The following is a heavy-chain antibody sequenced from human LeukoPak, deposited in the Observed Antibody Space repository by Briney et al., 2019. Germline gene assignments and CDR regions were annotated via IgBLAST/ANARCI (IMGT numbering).Heavy chain of an antibody. CDR3: AKSSPPPLRY. J-gene: IGHJ4*02. V-gene: IGHV3-23*01. CDR2: IGGSGGTT. Sequence: GGSLRLSCATSGFTFSSYAMSWVRQAPGKGLEWISAIGGSGGTTYYADSVKGRFTISRDNSKNTLYLQMNSLRAEGTAVYYCAKSSPPPLRYWGQGTLVTVSS. CDR1: GFTFSSYA.